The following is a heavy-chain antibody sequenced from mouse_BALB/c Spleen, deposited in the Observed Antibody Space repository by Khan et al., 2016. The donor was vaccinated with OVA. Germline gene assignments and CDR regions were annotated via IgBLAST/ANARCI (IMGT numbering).Heavy chain of an antibody. V-gene: IGHV3-2*02. D-gene: IGHD1-1*01. J-gene: IGHJ2*01. CDR1: GYSITSDYA. CDR3: ARSGTITTVVATDFDY. Sequence: EVQLQESGPGLVKPSQSLSLTCTVTGYSITSDYAWNWIRQFPGNKLEWMGYIKFSGSTSYNPSLKSRISITRDTSKNQFFLQLNSGTTEDTATYYCARSGTITTVVATDFDYWGQGTTLTVSS. CDR2: IKFSGST.